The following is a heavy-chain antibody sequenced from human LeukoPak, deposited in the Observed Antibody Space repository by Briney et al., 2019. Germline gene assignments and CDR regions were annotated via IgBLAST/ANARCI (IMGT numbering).Heavy chain of an antibody. D-gene: IGHD6-13*01. Sequence: ASVKVSCKASGYTFTSYAMHWVRQAPGQRLEWMGWINAGNGNTKYSQEFQGRVTITRDTSASTAYMELSSLRSEDMAVYYCARDGSSSWSNNLDYWGQGTLVTVSS. J-gene: IGHJ4*02. V-gene: IGHV1-3*03. CDR1: GYTFTSYA. CDR2: INAGNGNT. CDR3: ARDGSSSWSNNLDY.